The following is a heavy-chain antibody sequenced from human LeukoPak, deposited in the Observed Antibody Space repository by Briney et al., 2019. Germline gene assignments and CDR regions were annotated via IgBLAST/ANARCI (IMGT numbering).Heavy chain of an antibody. CDR1: GFIFTNYA. CDR2: IIGSSGST. V-gene: IGHV3-23*01. CDR3: AKGGYDYVEMGYFDY. J-gene: IGHJ4*02. Sequence: GGSLRLSCAVSGFIFTNYAMSWVRQAPGKGLEWGSVIIGSSGSTFYADSVKGRFTISRDKSKNTLYLQMNSLRAEDTAVYYCAKGGYDYVEMGYFDYWGQGTLVTVSS. D-gene: IGHD5-12*01.